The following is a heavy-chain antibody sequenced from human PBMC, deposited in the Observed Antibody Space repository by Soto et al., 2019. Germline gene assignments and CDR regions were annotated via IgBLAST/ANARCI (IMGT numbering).Heavy chain of an antibody. J-gene: IGHJ5*02. Sequence: SETLSLTCAVYGGSFSGYYWSWIRQPPGKGLEWIGEINHSGSTNYNPSLKSRVTISVDTSKNQFSLKLSSVTAADTAVYYCARVDGSSWAYNWFDPWGQGTLVTVSS. V-gene: IGHV4-34*01. D-gene: IGHD6-13*01. CDR3: ARVDGSSWAYNWFDP. CDR2: INHSGST. CDR1: GGSFSGYY.